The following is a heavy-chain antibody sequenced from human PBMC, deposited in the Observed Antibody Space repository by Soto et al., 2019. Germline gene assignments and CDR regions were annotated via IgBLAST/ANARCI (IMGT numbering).Heavy chain of an antibody. D-gene: IGHD3-3*01. CDR3: ARGSSDFWSGYYREGDYFDY. Sequence: SETLSLTCAVYGGSFSGYYWSWIRQPPGKGLEWIGEINHSGSTNYNPSLKSRVTISVDTSKNQFSLKLSSVTAADTAVYYCARGSSDFWSGYYREGDYFDYWGQGXLVTVSS. CDR1: GGSFSGYY. J-gene: IGHJ4*02. CDR2: INHSGST. V-gene: IGHV4-34*01.